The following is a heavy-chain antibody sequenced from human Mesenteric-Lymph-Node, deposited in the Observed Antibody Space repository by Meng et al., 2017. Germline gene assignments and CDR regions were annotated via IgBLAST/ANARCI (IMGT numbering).Heavy chain of an antibody. Sequence: QGQLQESGPGLVKPSQTLSLTCSVSGGSISSGDSYWSWIRQPPGKGLEWIGEINHSGSTNYNPSLKSRVTISVDTSKNQFSLKLSSVTAADTAVYYCASFPPPGKQWLVTDYWGQGTLVTVSS. CDR1: GGSISSGDSY. CDR2: INHSGST. V-gene: IGHV4-30-4*01. D-gene: IGHD6-19*01. CDR3: ASFPPPGKQWLVTDY. J-gene: IGHJ4*02.